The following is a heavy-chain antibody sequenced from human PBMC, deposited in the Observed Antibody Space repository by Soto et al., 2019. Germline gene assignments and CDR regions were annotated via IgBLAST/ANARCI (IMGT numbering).Heavy chain of an antibody. J-gene: IGHJ4*02. V-gene: IGHV3-9*01. CDR3: AKVKLVRGVVSNDY. D-gene: IGHD3-10*01. CDR2: ISWNGGST. CDR1: GFTFDDYA. Sequence: PGGSLRLSCAASGFTFDDYAMHWVRQAPGKGLEWVSGISWNGGSTGYADSVKGRFTISRDNAKNSLFLQMNSLRAEDTALYYCAKVKLVRGVVSNDYWGQGTLVTVSS.